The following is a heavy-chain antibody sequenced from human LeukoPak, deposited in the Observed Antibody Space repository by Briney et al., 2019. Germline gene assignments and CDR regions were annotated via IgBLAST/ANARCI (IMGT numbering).Heavy chain of an antibody. V-gene: IGHV1-8*01. CDR2: MNPNSGNT. Sequence: EASVKVSCKASGYTFTSYDINWVRQATGQGLEWMGWMNPNSGNTGYAQKFQGRVTMTRNTSISTAYMELSSLRSEDTAVYYCARGLMRYCSGGSCFHFDYWGQGTLVTVSS. J-gene: IGHJ4*02. CDR1: GYTFTSYD. D-gene: IGHD2-15*01. CDR3: ARGLMRYCSGGSCFHFDY.